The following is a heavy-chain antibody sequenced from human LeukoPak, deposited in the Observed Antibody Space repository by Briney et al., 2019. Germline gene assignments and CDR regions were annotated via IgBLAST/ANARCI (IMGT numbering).Heavy chain of an antibody. V-gene: IGHV1-8*03. CDR1: GYTFTSYD. D-gene: IGHD6-13*01. CDR2: MNPNSGNT. CDR3: ARGPYSSSWYHSVYYYYMDV. J-gene: IGHJ6*03. Sequence: ASVKVSCKASGYTFTSYDINWVRQATGQGLEWMGWMNPNSGNTGYAQKFQGRVTITRNTSISTAYMELSSLRSEDTAVYYCARGPYSSSWYHSVYYYYMDVWGKGTTVTISS.